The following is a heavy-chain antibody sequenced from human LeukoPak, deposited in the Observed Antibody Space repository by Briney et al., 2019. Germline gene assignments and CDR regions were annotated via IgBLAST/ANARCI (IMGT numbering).Heavy chain of an antibody. CDR1: GFTFSSYG. CDR2: IWYDGSNK. Sequence: GGSLRLSCAASGFTFSSYGMYWVRQAPGKGLEWVAVIWYDGSNKYYADSVKGRFTISRDNSKNTLFLQMNSLRAEDAAVYYCVRGNDYGGPHYWGQGTLVTVSS. D-gene: IGHD4-23*01. J-gene: IGHJ4*02. V-gene: IGHV3-33*01. CDR3: VRGNDYGGPHY.